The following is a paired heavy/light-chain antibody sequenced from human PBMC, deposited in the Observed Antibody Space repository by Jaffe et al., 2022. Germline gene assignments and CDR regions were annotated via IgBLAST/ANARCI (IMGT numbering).Light chain of an antibody. V-gene: IGLV3-25*03. J-gene: IGLJ1*01. CDR2: KDS. CDR3: QSADSSGTFYV. CDR1: ALPKQY. Sequence: SYELTQPPSVSVSPGQTARITCSGDALPKQYAYWYQQKPGQAPVLVIYKDSERPSGIPERFSGSSSGTTVTLTISGVQAEDEADYYCQSADSSGTFYVFGTGTKVTVL.
Heavy chain of an antibody. D-gene: IGHD4-17*01. Sequence: EVQLVQSGAEVKKPGESLKISCKGSGYSFTSYWIGWVRQMPGKGLEWMGIIYPGDSDTRYSPSFQGQVTISADKSISTAYLQWSSLKASDTAMYYCVRHGAGHDYGDYGKYDAFDIWGQGTMVTVSS. CDR1: GYSFTSYW. CDR3: VRHGAGHDYGDYGKYDAFDI. J-gene: IGHJ3*02. V-gene: IGHV5-51*01. CDR2: IYPGDSDT.